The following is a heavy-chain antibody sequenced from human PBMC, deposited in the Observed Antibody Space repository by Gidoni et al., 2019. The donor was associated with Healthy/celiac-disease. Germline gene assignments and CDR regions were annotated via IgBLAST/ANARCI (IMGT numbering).Heavy chain of an antibody. CDR1: GGSISSSSYY. D-gene: IGHD3-16*01. CDR2: IYYSGST. CDR3: ARQGGSEFDY. J-gene: IGHJ4*02. V-gene: IGHV4-39*01. Sequence: QLQLQESGPGLAKPSETLSLTCTVSGGSISSSSYYWGWIRQPPGKGLEWIGSIYYSGSTYYNPSLKSRVTISVDTSKNQFSLKLSSVTAVDTAVYYCARQGGSEFDYWGQGTLVTVSS.